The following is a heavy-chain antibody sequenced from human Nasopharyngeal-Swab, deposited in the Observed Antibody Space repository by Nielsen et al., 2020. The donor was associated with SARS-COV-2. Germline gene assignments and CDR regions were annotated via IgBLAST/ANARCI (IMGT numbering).Heavy chain of an antibody. CDR2: IIPIHGIA. V-gene: IGHV1-69*04. J-gene: IGHJ6*02. CDR1: GGTFSSYA. CDR3: ARSHCSGGSCYVTGYYYGMDV. Sequence: SVKVSCKASGGTFSSYAISWVRQAPGQGLEWMGRIIPIHGIANYAQKFQGRVTITADKSTSTAYMELSSLRSEDTAVYYCARSHCSGGSCYVTGYYYGMDVWGQGTTVTVSS. D-gene: IGHD2-15*01.